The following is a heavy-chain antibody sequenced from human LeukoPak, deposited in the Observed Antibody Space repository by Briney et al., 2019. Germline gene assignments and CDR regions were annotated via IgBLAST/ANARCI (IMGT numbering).Heavy chain of an antibody. D-gene: IGHD6-6*01. CDR3: ARDTTVWSTSSGVHY. Sequence: GASVKVSCKGSGGTFSTYAFNWVRQAPGQGLEWMGAIIPIFGTPNYAQTFQGRITLTADKTTNTVYMELRSLTSDDTAVYYCARDTTVWSTSSGVHYWGQGTLVTVSS. V-gene: IGHV1-69*06. J-gene: IGHJ4*02. CDR1: GGTFSTYA. CDR2: IIPIFGTP.